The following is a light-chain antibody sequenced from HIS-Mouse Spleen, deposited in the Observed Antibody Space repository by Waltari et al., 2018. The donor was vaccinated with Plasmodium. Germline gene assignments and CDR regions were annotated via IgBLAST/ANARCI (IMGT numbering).Light chain of an antibody. CDR1: SKDVGGSKY. CDR3: SSYAGSNNLYV. CDR2: EVI. J-gene: IGLJ1*01. Sequence: QSALTQPPSASGSPGQSVTISCPGTSKDVGGSKYVSYYQQHPGNAPNLRIYEVITRPSGVPDRFPGSKSGHTASLTVSGLQAEDEADYFCSSYAGSNNLYVFGTGTKVTVL. V-gene: IGLV2-8*01.